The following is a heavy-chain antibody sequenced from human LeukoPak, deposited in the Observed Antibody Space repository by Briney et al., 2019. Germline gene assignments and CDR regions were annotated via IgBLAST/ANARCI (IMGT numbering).Heavy chain of an antibody. CDR1: GFTFSSFG. D-gene: IGHD4-17*01. CDR3: ANDGSTVTLHADY. V-gene: IGHV3-30*18. J-gene: IGHJ4*02. Sequence: EGSLRLSCAASGFTFSSFGMHWVRQAPGKGLEWVAVLSNDGSKSYYADSVKGRFTISRDNSKNTLYLQMNSLRAEDTAVYYCANDGSTVTLHADYWGQGTLVTVSS. CDR2: LSNDGSKS.